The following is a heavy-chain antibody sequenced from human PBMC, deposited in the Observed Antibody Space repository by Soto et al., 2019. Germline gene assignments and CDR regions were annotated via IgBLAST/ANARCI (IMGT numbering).Heavy chain of an antibody. Sequence: PWGSLRLSCAATGFTFSVYAMTWLRQAPGKGLEWVSAVTANGGSTYSADSVKGRFAISRDNSKNTLFLQMNSLRAEDTAVYYCASLGVGDWANYYYYYGMDVWGQGTTVTVSS. D-gene: IGHD2-21*02. CDR2: VTANGGST. CDR1: GFTFSVYA. V-gene: IGHV3-23*01. CDR3: ASLGVGDWANYYYYYGMDV. J-gene: IGHJ6*02.